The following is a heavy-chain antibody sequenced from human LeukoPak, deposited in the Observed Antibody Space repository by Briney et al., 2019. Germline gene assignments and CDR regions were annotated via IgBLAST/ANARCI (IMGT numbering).Heavy chain of an antibody. CDR2: IRYDGSNK. CDR3: AKDRLPGIAAALNY. Sequence: GGSLRLSCAASGFTFSSYGMHWVRQAPGKGLEWVAFIRYDGSNKYYADSVKGRFTISRDNSKNTLYLQVNSLRAEDTAVYYCAKDRLPGIAAALNYWGQGTLVTVSS. V-gene: IGHV3-30*02. CDR1: GFTFSSYG. D-gene: IGHD6-13*01. J-gene: IGHJ4*02.